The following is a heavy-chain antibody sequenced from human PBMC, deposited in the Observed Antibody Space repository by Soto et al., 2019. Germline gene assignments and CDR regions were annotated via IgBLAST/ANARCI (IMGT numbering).Heavy chain of an antibody. CDR2: IKTDGSS. CDR3: ARDMRAVPWYGGVSSAFDI. CDR1: GFTFSRHW. J-gene: IGHJ3*02. V-gene: IGHV3-74*01. Sequence: GGSLRLSCAASGFTFSRHWMHWVRQAPGKGLLWVSRIKTDGSSSFADSVKGRFTISRDNAKNTLYLQMNSLRDEDTAVYYCARDMRAVPWYGGVSSAFDIWGQGTVVTV. D-gene: IGHD3-10*01.